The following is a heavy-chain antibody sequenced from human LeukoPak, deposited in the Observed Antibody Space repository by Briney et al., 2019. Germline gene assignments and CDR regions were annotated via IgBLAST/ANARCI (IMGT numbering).Heavy chain of an antibody. D-gene: IGHD2-21*02. V-gene: IGHV1-69*13. CDR3: AREDCGGDCYHQKYYFDY. CDR1: GGTFSSYA. Sequence: SVKVSCKASGGTFSSYAISWVRQAPGQGLEWMGGIIPIFGTANYAQKFQGRVTITADESTSTAYMELSSLRSEDTAVYYCAREDCGGDCYHQKYYFDYWGQRTLVTVSS. CDR2: IIPIFGTA. J-gene: IGHJ4*02.